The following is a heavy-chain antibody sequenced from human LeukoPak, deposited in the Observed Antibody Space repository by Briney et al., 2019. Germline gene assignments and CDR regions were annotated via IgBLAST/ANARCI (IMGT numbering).Heavy chain of an antibody. CDR2: IYYSGST. CDR3: ARVSSSSWSDWFDP. J-gene: IGHJ5*02. D-gene: IGHD6-13*01. CDR1: GGSISSGDYY. Sequence: SETLSLTCTVSGGSISSGDYYWSWIRQPPGKGLEWIGYIYYSGSTYYNPSLKSRVTISVDMSKNQFSLKLSSVTAADTAVYYCARVSSSSWSDWFDPWGQGTLVTVSS. V-gene: IGHV4-30-4*08.